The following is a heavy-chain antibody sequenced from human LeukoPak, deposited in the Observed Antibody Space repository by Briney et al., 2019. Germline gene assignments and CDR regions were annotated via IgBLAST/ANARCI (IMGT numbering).Heavy chain of an antibody. CDR1: GFTFSSYN. D-gene: IGHD1-1*01. V-gene: IGHV3-21*01. CDR3: AKNIGKQLKDAFDI. Sequence: PGGSLRLSCAASGFTFSSYNMNWVRQAPGKGLEWVSSISSSSSYIYYADSVKGRFTISRDNAKKSLYLQMNSLRAEDTAVYYCAKNIGKQLKDAFDIWGQGTMVTVSS. CDR2: ISSSSSYI. J-gene: IGHJ3*02.